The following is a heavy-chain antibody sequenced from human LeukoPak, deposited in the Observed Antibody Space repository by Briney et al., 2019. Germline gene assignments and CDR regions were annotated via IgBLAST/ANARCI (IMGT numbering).Heavy chain of an antibody. D-gene: IGHD3-10*01. CDR2: IYYSGST. J-gene: IGHJ4*02. CDR1: GAPFSSSTYY. CDR3: ARHGLRVRGVMGFDY. V-gene: IGHV4-39*01. Sequence: SETLSLTCTVSGAPFSSSTYYWAWIRQPPGKGLEWIGSIYYSGSTYYNPSLKSRVTISVDTSKNQFSLKLSSVTAADSAVYYCARHGLRVRGVMGFDYWGQGTLVTVSS.